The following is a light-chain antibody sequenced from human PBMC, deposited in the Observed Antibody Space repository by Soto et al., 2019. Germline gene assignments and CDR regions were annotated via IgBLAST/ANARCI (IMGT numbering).Light chain of an antibody. Sequence: EIVMTQSPATLSVSPGERATLSCRASQSVGSNLAWYQQKPGQAPRLLIYGASTMATGIPARFSGSGSGTEFTLTISSLQSEAFAVYYCQQYSNWPPGTFGQGTKVEIK. V-gene: IGKV3-15*01. CDR3: QQYSNWPPGT. J-gene: IGKJ1*01. CDR1: QSVGSN. CDR2: GAS.